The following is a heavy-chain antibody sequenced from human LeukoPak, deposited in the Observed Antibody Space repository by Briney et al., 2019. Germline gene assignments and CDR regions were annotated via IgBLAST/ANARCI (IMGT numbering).Heavy chain of an antibody. D-gene: IGHD6-19*01. CDR2: MNPNSGNT. Sequence: GSSVKVSCKASGGTFSSYAISWVRQAPGQGLEWMGRMNPNSGNTGYAQKFQGRVTMTRNTSISTAYMELSSLRSEDTAVYYCARGAVAVDYWGQGTLVTVSS. CDR3: ARGAVAVDY. V-gene: IGHV1-8*02. J-gene: IGHJ4*02. CDR1: GGTFSSYA.